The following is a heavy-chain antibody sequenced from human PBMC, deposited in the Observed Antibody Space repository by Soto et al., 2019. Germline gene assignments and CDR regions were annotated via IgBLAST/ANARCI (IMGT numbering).Heavy chain of an antibody. J-gene: IGHJ5*02. V-gene: IGHV3-49*03. CDR1: GFTFGDYA. Sequence: GGSLRLSCTASGFTFGDYAMSWFRQAPGKGLEWGGFIRRKAYGGQTEYAASVKGRFNISRDDSKSIAYLQMNSLKTEDTAVYYCTRDRPPKITMVRVVQSNWFDPWGQGTLVTVSS. D-gene: IGHD3-10*01. CDR2: IRRKAYGGQT. CDR3: TRDRPPKITMVRVVQSNWFDP.